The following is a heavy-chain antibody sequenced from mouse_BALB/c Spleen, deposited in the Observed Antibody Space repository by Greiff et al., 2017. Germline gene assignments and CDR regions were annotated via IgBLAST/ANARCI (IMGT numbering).Heavy chain of an antibody. D-gene: IGHD2-4*01. Sequence: QVQLQQSGAELMKPGASVKISCKATGYTFSSYWIEWVKQRPGHGLEWIGEILPGSGSTNYNEKFKGKATFTADTSSNTAYMQLSSLTSEDSAVYYCARYSTMIKYWYFDVWGAGTTVTVSS. V-gene: IGHV1-9*01. J-gene: IGHJ1*01. CDR2: ILPGSGST. CDR1: GYTFSSYW. CDR3: ARYSTMIKYWYFDV.